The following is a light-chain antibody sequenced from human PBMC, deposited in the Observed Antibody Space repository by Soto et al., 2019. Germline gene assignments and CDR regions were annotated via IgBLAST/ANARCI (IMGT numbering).Light chain of an antibody. CDR1: SSNIGSNT. CDR2: TSN. J-gene: IGLJ1*01. CDR3: AAWDDRLSVYV. V-gene: IGLV1-44*01. Sequence: QSVLTQPPSASGAPGQRVTISCSGSSSNIGSNTVNWYQQLPGTAPKLLMSTSNQRPSGVPDRFSGSKSGTSASLAISGLQSEDEADYYCAAWDDRLSVYVFGTGTK.